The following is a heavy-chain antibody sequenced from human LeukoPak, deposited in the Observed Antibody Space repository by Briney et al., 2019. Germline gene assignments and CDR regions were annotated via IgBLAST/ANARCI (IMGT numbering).Heavy chain of an antibody. V-gene: IGHV4-4*07. CDR1: GGSIGSYY. CDR3: ARDLPSYYFGSGNTFDP. CDR2: IYYTRTT. Sequence: PSETLSLTCTVSGGSIGSYYWSWTRQPAGKGLEWIGRIYYTRTTDYNASLKGRVTMSVDTSKNQFSLKLTSVTAADSAVYYCARDLPSYYFGSGNTFDPWGQGTLVTVSS. D-gene: IGHD3-10*01. J-gene: IGHJ5*02.